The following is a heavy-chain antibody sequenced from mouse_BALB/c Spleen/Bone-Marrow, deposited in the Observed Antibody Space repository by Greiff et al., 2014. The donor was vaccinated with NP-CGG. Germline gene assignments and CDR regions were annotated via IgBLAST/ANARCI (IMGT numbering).Heavy chain of an antibody. D-gene: IGHD2-1*01. J-gene: IGHJ2*01. Sequence: QVQLQQSGAELMKPGASVKISCKATGYTFSSYWIEWVKQRPGHGLEWIGEILPGSGSTNYNEKFKGKATFTADTSSNTAYMQLGSLTSEDSAVYYCARYGNYPLDYWGQGTTLTVSS. CDR1: GYTFSSYW. CDR3: ARYGNYPLDY. CDR2: ILPGSGST. V-gene: IGHV1-9*01.